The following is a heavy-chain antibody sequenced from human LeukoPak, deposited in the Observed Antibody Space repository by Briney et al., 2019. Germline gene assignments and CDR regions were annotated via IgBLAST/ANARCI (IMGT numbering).Heavy chain of an antibody. J-gene: IGHJ4*02. D-gene: IGHD4-17*01. CDR1: GGSFSGYY. CDR2: INHSGST. Sequence: SETLSLTCAVYGGSFSGYYWSWIRQPPGKGLEWIGEINHSGSTNYNPSLKSRVTISVDTSKNQFSLKLSSVTAADTAVYYRARGNDYGDYIFDYWGQGTLVTVSS. CDR3: ARGNDYGDYIFDY. V-gene: IGHV4-34*01.